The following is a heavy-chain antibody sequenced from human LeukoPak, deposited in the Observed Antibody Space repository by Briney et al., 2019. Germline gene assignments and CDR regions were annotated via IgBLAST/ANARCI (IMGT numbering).Heavy chain of an antibody. CDR2: ISGSGGST. V-gene: IGHV3-23*01. D-gene: IGHD2-2*01. CDR3: AKLKGKDGVRDGYET. Sequence: GGTLRLSCAASGFTFSSYGMSWVRQAPGKGLEWVSAISGSGGSTYYADFVKGRFTIARDNSKNTLYLQMNSLRAEDTALYYCAKLKGKDGVRDGYETWGQGTMVTVSS. J-gene: IGHJ3*02. CDR1: GFTFSSYG.